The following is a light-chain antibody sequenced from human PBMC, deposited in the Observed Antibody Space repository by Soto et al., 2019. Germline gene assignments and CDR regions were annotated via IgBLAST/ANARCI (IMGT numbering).Light chain of an antibody. Sequence: QSVLTQPASVSGSPGQSITISCTGTSSDIGAYNFVSWYQQHPGKAPKLMIYDVSNRPSGVSDRFSGFKSGDTASLTISGLQAEDVADYYSTSYTTMGSYVFGTGTKVTVL. CDR1: SSDIGAYNF. CDR2: DVS. J-gene: IGLJ1*01. V-gene: IGLV2-14*01. CDR3: TSYTTMGSYV.